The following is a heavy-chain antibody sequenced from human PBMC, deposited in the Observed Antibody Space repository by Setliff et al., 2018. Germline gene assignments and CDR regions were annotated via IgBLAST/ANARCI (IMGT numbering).Heavy chain of an antibody. CDR1: GGSMTDFF. Sequence: SETLSLTCSVTGGSMTDFFWNWIRQPPGKGLEWIGYIYYSGNTNYNPSLKSRVTISVDTSKNQFSLKLSSVTAADTAVYFCARGYYNFLSGYYTPYYFDYWGQGTLVTVSS. V-gene: IGHV4-59*01. CDR2: IYYSGNT. D-gene: IGHD3-3*01. CDR3: ARGYYNFLSGYYTPYYFDY. J-gene: IGHJ4*02.